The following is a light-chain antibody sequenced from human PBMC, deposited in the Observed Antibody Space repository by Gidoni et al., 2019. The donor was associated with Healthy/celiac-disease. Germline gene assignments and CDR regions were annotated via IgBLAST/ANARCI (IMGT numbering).Light chain of an antibody. J-gene: IGKJ3*01. CDR1: QSISSW. CDR3: QQYNSYQ. V-gene: IGKV1-5*01. CDR2: DAS. Sequence: DIQMTQSPSTLSASVGDRVTITCRASQSISSWLAWYQQKPGKAPKLLIYDASSLESGVPSRFSGSGSGTEFTLTISSLQPDDFATYYCQQYNSYQFXPXTKVDIK.